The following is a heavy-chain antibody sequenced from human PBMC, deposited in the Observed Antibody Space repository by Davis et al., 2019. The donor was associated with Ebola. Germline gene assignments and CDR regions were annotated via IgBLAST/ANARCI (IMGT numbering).Heavy chain of an antibody. Sequence: GESLKISCAASGFTFSDYYMNWIRQAPGKGLEWVSYISSSGSTIYYADSVKGRFTISRDNAKNSLYLQMNSLRAEDTAVYYCARIGSGSGSYPYYYGMDVWGQGTTVTVSS. CDR3: ARIGSGSGSYPYYYGMDV. D-gene: IGHD3-10*01. CDR2: ISSSGSTI. V-gene: IGHV3-11*01. J-gene: IGHJ6*02. CDR1: GFTFSDYY.